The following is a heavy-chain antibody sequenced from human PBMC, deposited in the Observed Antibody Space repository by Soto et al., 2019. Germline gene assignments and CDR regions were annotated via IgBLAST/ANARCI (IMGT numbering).Heavy chain of an antibody. D-gene: IGHD6-13*01. CDR3: ARAGIVEQLVNSYLDY. Sequence: SETLSLTCAVYGGSFSGYYWSWIRQPPGKGLEWIGEINHSGSTNYNPSLKSRVTISVDTSKNQFSLKLSSVTAADTAVYYCARAGIVEQLVNSYLDYWGQGTLVTVSS. CDR2: INHSGST. J-gene: IGHJ4*02. V-gene: IGHV4-34*01. CDR1: GGSFSGYY.